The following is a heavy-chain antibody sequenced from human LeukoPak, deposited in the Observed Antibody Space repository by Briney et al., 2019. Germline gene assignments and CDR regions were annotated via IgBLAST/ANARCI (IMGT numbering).Heavy chain of an antibody. CDR1: GFTFSSYE. Sequence: GGSLRLSCAASGFTFSSYEMNWVRRAPGKGLEWISYISGSGSTIYYADSVKGRFTISRDNAKNSLYLQMNSLRAEDTAVYYCARDTSGWYKRFDYWGQGTLVTVSS. CDR3: ARDTSGWYKRFDY. V-gene: IGHV3-48*03. D-gene: IGHD6-19*01. J-gene: IGHJ4*02. CDR2: ISGSGSTI.